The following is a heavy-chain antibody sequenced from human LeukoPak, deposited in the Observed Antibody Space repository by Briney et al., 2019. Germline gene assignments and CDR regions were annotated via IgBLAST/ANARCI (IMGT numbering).Heavy chain of an antibody. Sequence: ASVKVSCTASGGTFSSYATSWVRQAPGQGLEWMGGIIPIFGTANYAQKFQGRVTITADKSTSTAYMELSSLRSEDTAVYYCARSLGNIPYYFDYWGQGTLVTVSS. D-gene: IGHD1/OR15-1a*01. CDR1: GGTFSSYA. CDR2: IIPIFGTA. CDR3: ARSLGNIPYYFDY. V-gene: IGHV1-69*06. J-gene: IGHJ4*02.